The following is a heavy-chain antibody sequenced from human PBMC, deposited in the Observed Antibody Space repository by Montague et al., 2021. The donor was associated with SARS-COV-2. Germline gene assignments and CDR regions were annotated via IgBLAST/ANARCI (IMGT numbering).Heavy chain of an antibody. Sequence: SETLSLTCTVSGDPISSSSYYWGWIRQSPGRGLEWIGCINYNGRTYYNPSLKSRVTISVDTPKDQFSLQLDSMTAADTAVYYCARQDGCGVVVDGFEAYFDYWGQGSLVIVSS. V-gene: IGHV4-39*01. CDR1: GDPISSSSYY. CDR2: INYNGRT. J-gene: IGHJ4*02. D-gene: IGHD2-15*01. CDR3: ARQDGCGVVVDGFEAYFDY.